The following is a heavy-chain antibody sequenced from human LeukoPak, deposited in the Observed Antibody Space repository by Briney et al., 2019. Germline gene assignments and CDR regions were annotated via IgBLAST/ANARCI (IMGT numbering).Heavy chain of an antibody. Sequence: SQTLSLTCAISGDSVSSNSAVWNWIRQSPSRGLEWLGRTYYRSKWHNEYAESVKSRISINSDTSKNQFSLQLNSVTPEDTAEYYCAGTTDYSSFLAYWGQGTLVTVSS. V-gene: IGHV6-1*01. J-gene: IGHJ4*02. CDR1: GDSVSSNSAV. CDR3: AGTTDYSSFLAY. D-gene: IGHD4-11*01. CDR2: TYYRSKWHN.